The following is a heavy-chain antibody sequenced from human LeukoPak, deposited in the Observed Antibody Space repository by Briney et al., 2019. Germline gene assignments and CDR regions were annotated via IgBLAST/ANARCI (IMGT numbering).Heavy chain of an antibody. Sequence: SETLSLTCTVSGGSISSGGYYWSWIRQPPGKGLEWIGEINHSGSTNYNPSLKSRVTTSVGTSDNQFSLKLSSVTAADTAVYFCARAVYRDYTINWYLDLWGRGTLVTVSS. V-gene: IGHV4-39*07. CDR1: GGSISSGGYY. D-gene: IGHD4-17*01. J-gene: IGHJ2*01. CDR2: INHSGST. CDR3: ARAVYRDYTINWYLDL.